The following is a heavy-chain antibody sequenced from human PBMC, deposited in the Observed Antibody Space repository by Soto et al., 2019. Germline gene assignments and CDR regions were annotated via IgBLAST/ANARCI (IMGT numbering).Heavy chain of an antibody. CDR1: GFTFSSYA. Sequence: VQLVESGGGVVQPGRSLRLSCAASGFTFSSYAMHWVRQAPGKGLEWVAVISYDGSNKYYADSVKGRFTISRDNSKNTLYLQMNSLRAEDTAVYYCAREGPHYFDYWGQGTLVTVSS. J-gene: IGHJ4*02. CDR3: AREGPHYFDY. V-gene: IGHV3-30-3*01. CDR2: ISYDGSNK.